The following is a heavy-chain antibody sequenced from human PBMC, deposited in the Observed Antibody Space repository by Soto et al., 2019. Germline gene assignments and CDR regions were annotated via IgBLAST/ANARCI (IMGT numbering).Heavy chain of an antibody. CDR3: ERSTIFGVAVGGDY. J-gene: IGHJ4*02. D-gene: IGHD3-3*01. Sequence: ASLKVSCKASGYTFTSYGVSWVRQAPGQGLEWMGWISAYNGNTNYAQKLQGRVTMTTDTSTSTAYMELRSLRSDDTAVYYCERSTIFGVAVGGDYWGQGTLVTVSS. CDR1: GYTFTSYG. V-gene: IGHV1-18*01. CDR2: ISAYNGNT.